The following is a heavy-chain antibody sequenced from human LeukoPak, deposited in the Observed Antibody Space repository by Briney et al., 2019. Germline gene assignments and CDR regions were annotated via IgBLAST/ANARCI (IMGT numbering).Heavy chain of an antibody. J-gene: IGHJ6*02. CDR2: ITGSGGNT. Sequence: PGGSLRLSCAASGFIFSSYSVSWVRQAPGMGLEWVSVITGSGGNTYYADSVKGRFTISKDNSKNTVYLQMGSLRVDDTAVYRCAKAASSSWPSYYYGMDVWGQGTTVTVSS. D-gene: IGHD6-13*01. CDR3: AKAASSSWPSYYYGMDV. CDR1: GFIFSSYS. V-gene: IGHV3-23*01.